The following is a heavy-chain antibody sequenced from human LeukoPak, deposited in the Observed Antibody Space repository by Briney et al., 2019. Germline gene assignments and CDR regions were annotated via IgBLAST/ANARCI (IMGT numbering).Heavy chain of an antibody. J-gene: IGHJ4*02. Sequence: GGSLRLSCAASGFTFSGYAMSGVRQAPGKGLEWVSAISRSGGSTYYADSVKGRFTISRDNSKNTLYLQMNSLRAEDTAVYYCAKGARIVVVIIFADYWGQGTLVTVSS. D-gene: IGHD3-22*01. CDR1: GFTFSGYA. CDR3: AKGARIVVVIIFADY. V-gene: IGHV3-23*01. CDR2: ISRSGGST.